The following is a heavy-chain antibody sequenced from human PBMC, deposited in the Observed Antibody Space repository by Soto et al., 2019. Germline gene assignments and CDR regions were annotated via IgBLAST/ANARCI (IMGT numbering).Heavy chain of an antibody. CDR2: INAGNGNT. V-gene: IGHV1-3*01. D-gene: IGHD6-19*01. CDR1: GYTFTSYA. CDR3: ARDQQWLVPGAFDI. J-gene: IGHJ3*02. Sequence: AASVKVSCKASGYTFTSYAMHWVRQAPGQRLEWMGWINAGNGNTKYSQKFQGRVTITRDTSASTAYMELSSLRSEDTAVYYCARDQQWLVPGAFDIWGQGTMVTVSS.